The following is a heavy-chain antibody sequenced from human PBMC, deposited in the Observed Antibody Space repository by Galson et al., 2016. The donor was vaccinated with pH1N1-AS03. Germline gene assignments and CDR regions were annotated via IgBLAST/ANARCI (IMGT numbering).Heavy chain of an antibody. CDR3: ASDADYYTPLSTVTYLFDH. D-gene: IGHD4-17*01. CDR1: GSTFKDYY. V-gene: IGHV1-2*02. J-gene: IGHJ4*02. Sequence: SVKVSCKASGSTFKDYYVHWVRQAPGQGLEYMGWINPNSGGTNYPRKYQGRVTMTRDTSISTAYMELSRLKSDDTAVYYCASDADYYTPLSTVTYLFDHWGQGTLVTV. CDR2: INPNSGGT.